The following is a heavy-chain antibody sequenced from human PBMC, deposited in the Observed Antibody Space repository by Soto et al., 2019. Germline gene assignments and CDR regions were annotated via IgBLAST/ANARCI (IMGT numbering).Heavy chain of an antibody. J-gene: IGHJ4*02. V-gene: IGHV3-23*01. Sequence: EVQLLESGGGLLQPGGSLRLSCAASGFAFNTYAMIGVRQAPGWGRDRVLGISAMGVSTSYADSVKGRFTITRDNSKNPLFLQMNSLRYDDTALYYCAQVSLAGSGRSRVGQPFDNWVQGTLVTAS. CDR1: GFAFNTYA. CDR2: ISAMGVST. CDR3: AQVSLAGSGRSRVGQPFDN. D-gene: IGHD2-15*01.